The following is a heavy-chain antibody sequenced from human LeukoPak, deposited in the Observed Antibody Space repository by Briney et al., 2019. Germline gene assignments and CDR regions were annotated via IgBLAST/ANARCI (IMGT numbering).Heavy chain of an antibody. CDR3: ARDCGGDCSSLSWYFDL. CDR2: ISPYNGNT. D-gene: IGHD2-21*02. J-gene: IGHJ2*01. CDR1: GYTFTYYG. Sequence: ASVKVSCKASGYTFTYYGVSWVRQAPGQGLEWMGWISPYNGNTLYAQNLQGRVTMTADTSTSTAYMELRSLRSDDTAVYYCARDCGGDCSSLSWYFDLWGRGTLVTVSS. V-gene: IGHV1-18*04.